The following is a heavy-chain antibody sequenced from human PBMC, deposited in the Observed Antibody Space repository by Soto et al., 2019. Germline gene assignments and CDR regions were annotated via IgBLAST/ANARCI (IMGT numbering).Heavy chain of an antibody. CDR2: INHSGST. CDR3: ARAASEGLLTYDYYYGMDV. CDR1: GGSFSGYY. Sequence: SQTLSLTCAVYGGSFSGYYWSWIRQPPGKGLEWIGEINHSGSTNYNPSLQSRVTISVDTSKNQFSLTLSSVTAADTAVYYCARAASEGLLTYDYYYGMDVWGQGTRVTVSS. J-gene: IGHJ6*02. D-gene: IGHD3-3*01. V-gene: IGHV4-34*01.